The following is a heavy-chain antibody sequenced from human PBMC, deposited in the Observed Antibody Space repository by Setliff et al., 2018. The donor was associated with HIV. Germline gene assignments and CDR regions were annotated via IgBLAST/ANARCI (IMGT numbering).Heavy chain of an antibody. CDR2: ISANSTYI. V-gene: IGHV3-21*01. CDR1: GFTFNSYS. Sequence: GGSLRLSCEASGFTFNSYSMNWVRQAPGKGLEWVSSISANSTYIYYADSLKGRFTISRDNAKNSLSLQMNSLRAEDAAVYFCARGGTAAVNPNFDYWGQGMLVTVSS. CDR3: ARGGTAAVNPNFDY. D-gene: IGHD6-13*01. J-gene: IGHJ4*02.